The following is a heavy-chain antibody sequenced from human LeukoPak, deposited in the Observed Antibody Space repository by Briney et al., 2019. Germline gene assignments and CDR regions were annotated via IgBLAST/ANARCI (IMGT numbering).Heavy chain of an antibody. CDR2: INTDTGNP. CDR3: ARGRRYCDSTTCYGMYYVDY. Sequence: ASVKVSCKASRYTFNEYAMIWVRHAPEQGLEWMGWINTDTGNPTYAQGFTGRFVFSLDTSVSTAYLQISSLEAEDTAVYYCARGRRYCDSTTCYGMYYVDYWGQGTLVTVSS. V-gene: IGHV7-4-1*02. CDR1: RYTFNEYA. D-gene: IGHD2-2*01. J-gene: IGHJ4*02.